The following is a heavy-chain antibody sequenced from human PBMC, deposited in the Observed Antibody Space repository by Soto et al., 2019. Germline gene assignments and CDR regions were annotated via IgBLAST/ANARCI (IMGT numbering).Heavy chain of an antibody. D-gene: IGHD3-22*01. CDR1: GFTFSSYW. CDR2: INSDGSST. Sequence: PGGSLRLSCAASGFTFSSYWMHWVRQAPGKGLVWVSRINSDGSSTSYADSVKGRFTISRDNAKNTLYLQMNSLRAEDTAVYYCARGPVYDSSGFGFDPWGQGTLVTVSS. V-gene: IGHV3-74*01. CDR3: ARGPVYDSSGFGFDP. J-gene: IGHJ5*02.